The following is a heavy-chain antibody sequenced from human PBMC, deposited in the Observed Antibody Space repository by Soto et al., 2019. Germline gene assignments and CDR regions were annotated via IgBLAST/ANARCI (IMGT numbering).Heavy chain of an antibody. J-gene: IGHJ4*02. Sequence: EVQLVESGGGLVQPGESLKLSCAASGFTLSGSAVHWGRQASGKGLEWVGRIRSKPHSYATEYIASVKGRFTMSRDDSNNTAYLQMNGLKTDDTAVYYCTRSGGSYSFGYWGQGTLVTVSS. V-gene: IGHV3-73*02. CDR2: IRSKPHSYAT. CDR3: TRSGGSYSFGY. CDR1: GFTLSGSA. D-gene: IGHD1-26*01.